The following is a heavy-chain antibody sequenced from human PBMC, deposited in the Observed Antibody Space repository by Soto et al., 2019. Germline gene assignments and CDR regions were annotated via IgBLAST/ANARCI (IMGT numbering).Heavy chain of an antibody. Sequence: QVQLQESGPGLVKPSQTLSLTCTVSGGSISSGDYYWSWIRQPPGKGLEWIGYIYYSGSTYYNPSLKSRXXIXVXXSKNQFSLKLSSVTAADTAVYYCASEQATMAGYDYWGQGTLVTVSS. J-gene: IGHJ4*02. CDR3: ASEQATMAGYDY. CDR1: GGSISSGDYY. V-gene: IGHV4-30-4*01. CDR2: IYYSGST. D-gene: IGHD3-10*01.